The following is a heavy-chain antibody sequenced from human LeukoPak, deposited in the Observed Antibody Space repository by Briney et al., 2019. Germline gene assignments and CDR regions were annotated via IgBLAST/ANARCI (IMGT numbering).Heavy chain of an antibody. CDR3: AKVFAYCGGDCYDYYFDY. V-gene: IGHV3-11*01. CDR1: GFIFSDYY. Sequence: GGSLRLSCTTSGFIFSDYYMSWIRQAPGKGLEWVSYISSSGSIIYYADSVKGRFTISRDSAKNSLYLQMNSLRAEDTALYYCAKVFAYCGGDCYDYYFDYWGQGTLVTVSS. J-gene: IGHJ4*02. CDR2: ISSSGSII. D-gene: IGHD2-21*02.